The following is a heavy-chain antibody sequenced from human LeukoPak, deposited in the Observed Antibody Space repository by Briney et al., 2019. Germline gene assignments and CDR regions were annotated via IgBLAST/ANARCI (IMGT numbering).Heavy chain of an antibody. V-gene: IGHV4-30-4*08. CDR2: IYYSGST. J-gene: IGHJ5*02. D-gene: IGHD6-13*01. CDR1: TFDDYG. CDR3: ARVGYSSSPGVDP. Sequence: TFDDYGMSWIRQPPGKGLEWIGYIYYSGSTYYNPSLKSRVTISVDTSKNQFSLKLSSVTAADTAVYYCARVGYSSSPGVDPWGQGTLVTVSS.